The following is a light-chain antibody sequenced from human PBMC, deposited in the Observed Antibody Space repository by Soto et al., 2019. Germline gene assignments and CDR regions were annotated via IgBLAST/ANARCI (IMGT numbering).Light chain of an antibody. V-gene: IGKV1-9*01. CDR2: AAS. J-gene: IGKJ4*01. Sequence: IQLTQSPSSLSASLGDRFTITCRASQGISSYLAWYQQKPAKAPTLLIYAASTLQSGGPSRFSGSGSGTDFALTISSLQPEDFATYYCQQLNSYLALTFGGGTKVDIK. CDR1: QGISSY. CDR3: QQLNSYLALT.